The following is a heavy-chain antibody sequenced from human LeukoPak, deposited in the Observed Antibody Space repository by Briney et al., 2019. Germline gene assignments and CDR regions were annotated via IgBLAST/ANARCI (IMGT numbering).Heavy chain of an antibody. V-gene: IGHV3-30-3*02. CDR1: GLTFSSYA. D-gene: IGHD2-2*01. CDR3: VKHASPTCHRIDD. J-gene: IGHJ4*02. Sequence: PGGSLRLSCAASGLTFSSYAMHWVRQAPGKGLEWVAVISYDGSNKYYADSVKGRFTISRDNAKNSLFLQMNSLRADDTAVYYCVKHASPTCHRIDDWGQGTLVTVSS. CDR2: ISYDGSNK.